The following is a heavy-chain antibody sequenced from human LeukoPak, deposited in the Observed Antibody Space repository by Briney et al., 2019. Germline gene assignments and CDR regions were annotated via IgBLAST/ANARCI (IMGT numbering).Heavy chain of an antibody. J-gene: IGHJ4*02. CDR2: IIPIFGTA. D-gene: IGHD5-24*01. Sequence: ASVKVSCKASGGTFSSYAISWVRQAPGQGLEWMGGIIPIFGTANYAQKFQGRVTITADESTSTAYMELSSLRSEDTAVYYCARVLRDGYNHPFDYWGQGTLVTVSS. CDR3: ARVLRDGYNHPFDY. CDR1: GGTFSSYA. V-gene: IGHV1-69*13.